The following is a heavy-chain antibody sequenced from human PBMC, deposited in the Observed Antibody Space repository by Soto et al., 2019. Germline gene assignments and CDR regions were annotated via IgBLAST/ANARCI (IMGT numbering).Heavy chain of an antibody. V-gene: IGHV3-23*01. Sequence: GGSLRLSCAASGFTFGSYAMNWVRQAPGKGLEWVSTISGSGGSTYYADSVKGRFTISRDNSKNTLNLQMNSLRAEDTAVYYCAKSPGGYYSFDIWGQGTMVTVSS. CDR2: ISGSGGST. J-gene: IGHJ3*02. CDR3: AKSPGGYYSFDI. CDR1: GFTFGSYA. D-gene: IGHD3-3*01.